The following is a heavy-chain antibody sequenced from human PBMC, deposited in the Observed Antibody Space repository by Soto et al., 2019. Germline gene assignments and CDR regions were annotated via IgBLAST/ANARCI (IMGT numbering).Heavy chain of an antibody. V-gene: IGHV3-30-3*01. Sequence: QVQLVESGGGVVQPGRSLRLSCAASGFTFSSYAMHWVRQAPGKGLEWVAVISYDGSNKYYADSVKGRFTISRDNSKNTLYLQMNSLRAEDTAVYYCASPSNSSSWPRWGSGWQRDTDYWGQGTLVTVSS. CDR1: GFTFSSYA. J-gene: IGHJ4*02. CDR3: ASPSNSSSWPRWGSGWQRDTDY. CDR2: ISYDGSNK. D-gene: IGHD6-13*01.